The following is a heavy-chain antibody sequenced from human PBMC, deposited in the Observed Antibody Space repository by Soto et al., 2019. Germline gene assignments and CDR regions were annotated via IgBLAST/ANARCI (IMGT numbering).Heavy chain of an antibody. Sequence: GGSLRLSCAVSGFTFSRHDMDWVRQVSAGDPDYLDSVHGRFTLSRESGKNTLYLQMNSLSAEDTAVYYCVRVVPYNNPDFWGQGTLVTVSS. J-gene: IGHJ4*02. CDR2: AGDP. CDR1: GFTFSRHD. D-gene: IGHD4-4*01. CDR3: VRVVPYNNPDF. V-gene: IGHV3-13*05.